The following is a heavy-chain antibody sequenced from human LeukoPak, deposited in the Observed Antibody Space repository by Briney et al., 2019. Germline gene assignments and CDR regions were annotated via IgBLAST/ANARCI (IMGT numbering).Heavy chain of an antibody. D-gene: IGHD5-24*01. CDR1: GFMFSSNW. J-gene: IGHJ4*02. CDR2: IKEDGTET. Sequence: GGSLKLSCAASGFMFSSNWMSWVRLAPGKGLEWVANIKEDGTETYYVDSVKGRFTISRDNAKNSLYLQMNSLRVEDTAVYYCAKEGRSLQTYWGQGTLVTVSS. V-gene: IGHV3-7*03. CDR3: AKEGRSLQTY.